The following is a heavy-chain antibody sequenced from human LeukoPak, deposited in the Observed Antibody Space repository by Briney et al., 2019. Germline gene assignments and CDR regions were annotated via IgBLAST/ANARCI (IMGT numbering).Heavy chain of an antibody. CDR3: AKEVQVERRKDGFDI. CDR2: ISYDGSNK. D-gene: IGHD1-1*01. J-gene: IGHJ3*02. V-gene: IGHV3-30*18. CDR1: GFTFSSYG. Sequence: GGSLRLSCAASGFTFSSYGMHWVPQAPGKGLEWVAVISYDGSNKYYADSVKGRFTISRDNSKNTLYLQMNSLRAEDTAVYYCAKEVQVERRKDGFDIWGQGTMVTVSS.